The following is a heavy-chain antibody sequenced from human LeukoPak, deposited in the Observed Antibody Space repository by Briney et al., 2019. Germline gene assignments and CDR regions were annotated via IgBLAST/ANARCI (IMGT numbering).Heavy chain of an antibody. CDR2: IYYSGST. J-gene: IGHJ4*02. CDR1: GGSISSYY. D-gene: IGHD2-8*01. Sequence: SETLSLTCTVSGGSISSYYWSWIRQPPGKGLEWIGYIYYSGSTNYNPSLKSRVTISVDTSRNQFSLKLSSVTAADTAVYYCARTNYLYYFDYWAREPWSPSPQ. V-gene: IGHV4-59*01. CDR3: ARTNYLYYFDY.